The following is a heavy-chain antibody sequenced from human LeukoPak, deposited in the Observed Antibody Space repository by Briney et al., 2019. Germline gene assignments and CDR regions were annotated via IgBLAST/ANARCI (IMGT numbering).Heavy chain of an antibody. Sequence: SETLSLTCTVSGDSIRSSSYYWAWIRQPPGKGLEWIGNIFYNGNNYYSPSLKSRVTISVDTSKSQFSLKLRSVTAADTAVYYCARGPGPAVLEAGNNNWFDPWGQGTLVTVSS. CDR1: GDSIRSSSYY. J-gene: IGHJ5*02. D-gene: IGHD6-13*01. V-gene: IGHV4-39*07. CDR2: IFYNGNN. CDR3: ARGPGPAVLEAGNNNWFDP.